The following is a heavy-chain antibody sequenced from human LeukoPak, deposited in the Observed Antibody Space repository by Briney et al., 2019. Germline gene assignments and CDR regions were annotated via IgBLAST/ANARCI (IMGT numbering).Heavy chain of an antibody. J-gene: IGHJ4*02. V-gene: IGHV1-69*04. CDR3: AQNPTYYYGSGSYSNMGGDY. CDR2: IIPILGIA. D-gene: IGHD3-10*01. Sequence: SVKVSCKASGGTFSSYAISWVRQAPGQGLEWMGRIIPILGIANYAQKFQGKVTITADKSTSTAYMELSSLRSEDTAVYYCAQNPTYYYGSGSYSNMGGDYWGQGTLVTVSS. CDR1: GGTFSSYA.